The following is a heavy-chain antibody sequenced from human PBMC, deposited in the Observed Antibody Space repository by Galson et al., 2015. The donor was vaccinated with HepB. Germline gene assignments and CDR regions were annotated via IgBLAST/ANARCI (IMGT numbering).Heavy chain of an antibody. CDR2: ISGSGGST. CDR1: GFTFSSYA. D-gene: IGHD6-13*01. J-gene: IGHJ2*01. CDR3: AKVVAAATLYWYFDL. Sequence: SLRLSCAASGFTFSSYAMSWVRQAPGKGLEWVSGISGSGGSTYHADSVKGRYTISKDNSKNTLYLQMNSLRAEDTAVYYCAKVVAAATLYWYFDLWGRGTLVTVSS. V-gene: IGHV3-23*01.